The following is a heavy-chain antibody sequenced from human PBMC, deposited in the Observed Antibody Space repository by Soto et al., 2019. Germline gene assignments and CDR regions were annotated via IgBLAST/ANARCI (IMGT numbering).Heavy chain of an antibody. Sequence: QVQLVQSGAEVKKPGSSVKVSCKASGGTFSSYTISWVRQAPGQGLEWMGRIIPILGIANYAQKFQGRVTITADKSTSTAYMELSSLRSEDTAVYYCARDCDRQWLDHFAYWGQGTLVTVSS. D-gene: IGHD6-19*01. V-gene: IGHV1-69*08. CDR2: IIPILGIA. CDR1: GGTFSSYT. CDR3: ARDCDRQWLDHFAY. J-gene: IGHJ4*02.